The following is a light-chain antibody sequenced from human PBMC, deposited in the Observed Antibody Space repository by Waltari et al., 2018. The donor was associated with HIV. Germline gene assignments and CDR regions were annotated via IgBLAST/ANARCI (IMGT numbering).Light chain of an antibody. V-gene: IGKV4-1*01. CDR1: QSVLYSSNNKNY. CDR3: QQYYSTPRT. CDR2: WAS. J-gene: IGKJ2*01. Sequence: DIVMTQSPDSLAASLGARATITCKSSQSVLYSSNNKNYLAWYQQKPGQPPQPLIYWASTRESGVPDRFSGSGSGTDFTLTISSLQAEDVAVYYCQQYYSTPRTFGQGTKLEIK.